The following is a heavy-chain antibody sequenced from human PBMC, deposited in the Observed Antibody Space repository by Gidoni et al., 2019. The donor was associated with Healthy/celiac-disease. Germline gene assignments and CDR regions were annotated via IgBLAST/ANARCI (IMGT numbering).Heavy chain of an antibody. CDR1: GFTVSSNY. D-gene: IGHD3-9*01. CDR3: ARDPPHYDILTGYYTGYGMDV. V-gene: IGHV3-66*01. Sequence: EVQLVEYGGGLVQPGGSLRLSCAASGFTVSSNYMSWVRQAPGKGLEWVSVIYSGGSTYYADSVKGRFTISRDNSKNTLYLQMNSLRAEDTAVYYCARDPPHYDILTGYYTGYGMDVWGQGTTVTVSS. CDR2: IYSGGST. J-gene: IGHJ6*02.